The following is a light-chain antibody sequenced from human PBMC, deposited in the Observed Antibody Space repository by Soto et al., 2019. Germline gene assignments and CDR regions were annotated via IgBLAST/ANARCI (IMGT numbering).Light chain of an antibody. Sequence: EIQMTQSPSTLSASVGARVTITCWASQSISSWLAWYQQKPGKAPKLLIYDASNLESGVPSRFSGSGSGTEFTLTISNLQPEDIATYYCQQYENYWTFGQGTKVDIK. CDR3: QQYENYWT. CDR2: DAS. J-gene: IGKJ1*01. V-gene: IGKV1-5*01. CDR1: QSISSW.